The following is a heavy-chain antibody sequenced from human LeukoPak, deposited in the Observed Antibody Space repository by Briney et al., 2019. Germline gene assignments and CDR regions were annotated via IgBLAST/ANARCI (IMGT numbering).Heavy chain of an antibody. D-gene: IGHD3-16*01. J-gene: IGHJ5*02. Sequence: SQTLSLTCTVSGGSISGYYWSWIRQPAGKGLEWIGRVYTSGSTNYNPSLKSRVTMSIDTSKYQFSLNLSSVTAADTAVYYCAKSPSGRGGYNWFDPWGQGTLVTVSS. V-gene: IGHV4-4*07. CDR3: AKSPSGRGGYNWFDP. CDR2: VYTSGST. CDR1: GGSISGYY.